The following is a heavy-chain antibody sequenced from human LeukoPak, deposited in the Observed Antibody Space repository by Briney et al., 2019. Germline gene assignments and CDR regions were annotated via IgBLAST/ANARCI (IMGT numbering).Heavy chain of an antibody. Sequence: GGSLRLSCAASGFTFSNAWMSWVRQAPGKGLEWVGRIKSKTDGGTTDYAAPVKGRFTISRDDSKNTLYLQMNSLKTEDTAVYYCTTVDSGWYYYYYYGMDVWGQGTTVTVSS. CDR2: IKSKTDGGTT. V-gene: IGHV3-15*01. D-gene: IGHD6-19*01. CDR1: GFTFSNAW. CDR3: TTVDSGWYYYYYYGMDV. J-gene: IGHJ6*02.